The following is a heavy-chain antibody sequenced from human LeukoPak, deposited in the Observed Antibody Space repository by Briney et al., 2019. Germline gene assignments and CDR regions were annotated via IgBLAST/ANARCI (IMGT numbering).Heavy chain of an antibody. V-gene: IGHV1-69*01. CDR3: ARGPLGYSGYDQGSFDY. J-gene: IGHJ4*02. Sequence: SVKVSCKASGGTFSSYAISWVRQAPGQGLEWMGGIIPVFGTANYAQKFQGRVTITADESTSTAYMELSSLRSEDTAVYYCARGPLGYSGYDQGSFDYWGQGTLVTVSS. CDR2: IIPVFGTA. CDR1: GGTFSSYA. D-gene: IGHD5-12*01.